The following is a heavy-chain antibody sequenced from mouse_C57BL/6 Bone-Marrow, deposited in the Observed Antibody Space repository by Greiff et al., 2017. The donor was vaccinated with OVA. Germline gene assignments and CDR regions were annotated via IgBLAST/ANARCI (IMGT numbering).Heavy chain of an antibody. CDR2: LSYNGSN. J-gene: IGHJ2*01. V-gene: IGHV3-6*01. CDR1: GYSFTSGYY. D-gene: IGHD1-1*01. CDR3: AKGYYGP. Sequence: DVKLVESGPGLVKPSQSLSLSCSVTGYSFTSGYYWNWIRQFPGNKLEWMGYLSYNGSNNYNPSLKNRISLTRDTSNNQFILKLNSVTAEDAATYYGAKGYYGPWGQGTTLTVSS.